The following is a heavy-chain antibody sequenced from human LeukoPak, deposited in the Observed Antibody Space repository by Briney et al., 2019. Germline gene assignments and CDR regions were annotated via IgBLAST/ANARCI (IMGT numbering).Heavy chain of an antibody. Sequence: SDTLSLTCAVSGYSISSSNWWGWIRQPPGKGLEWIGYIYYSGSIYYNPSLKSRVTMSVDTSKNQFSLKLSSVTAVDTAVYYCARLGAGPTYYDFWSGYSSFYFDYWGQGTLVTVSS. D-gene: IGHD3-3*01. V-gene: IGHV4-28*05. J-gene: IGHJ4*02. CDR3: ARLGAGPTYYDFWSGYSSFYFDY. CDR2: IYYSGSI. CDR1: GYSISSSNW.